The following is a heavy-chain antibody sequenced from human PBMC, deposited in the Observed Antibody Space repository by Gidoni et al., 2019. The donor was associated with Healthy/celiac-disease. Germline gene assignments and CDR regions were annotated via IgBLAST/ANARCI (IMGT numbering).Heavy chain of an antibody. CDR1: GGPLSSSSYY. V-gene: IGHV4-39*01. D-gene: IGHD6-6*01. CDR3: ATLPYSSSSLFDY. J-gene: IGHJ4*02. CDR2: IYYSGST. Sequence: QLQLQESGPGLVKPSDTLSLTCTVSGGPLSSSSYYWGWIRQPPGKGLEWIGSIYYSGSTYYNPSLKSRVTISVDTSKNQFSLKLSSVTAADTAVYYCATLPYSSSSLFDYWGQGTLVTVSS.